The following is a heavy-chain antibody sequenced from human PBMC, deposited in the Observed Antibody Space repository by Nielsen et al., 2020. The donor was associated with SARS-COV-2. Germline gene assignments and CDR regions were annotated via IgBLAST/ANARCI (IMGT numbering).Heavy chain of an antibody. Sequence: SETLSLTCTVSGGSITTSSYYWAWIRKTPGKGLEWIGSISFTGSTYYNPSLRSRLTISEDTSKNQFSLRLSSVTAADSAVYFCARHDSSGYYPNWFDPWGQGTLVTVSS. J-gene: IGHJ5*02. CDR2: ISFTGST. CDR1: GGSITTSSYY. CDR3: ARHDSSGYYPNWFDP. V-gene: IGHV4-39*01. D-gene: IGHD5-12*01.